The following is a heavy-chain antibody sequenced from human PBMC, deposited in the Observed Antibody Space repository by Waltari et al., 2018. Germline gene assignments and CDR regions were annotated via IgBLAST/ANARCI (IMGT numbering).Heavy chain of an antibody. CDR1: GFTFSSYW. CDR2: IKQDGSEK. J-gene: IGHJ6*02. Sequence: EVQLVESGGGLVQPGGSLRLSCAASGFTFSSYWLRWVRQAPGKGLEWVANIKQDGSEKYYVDSVKGRFTISRDNAKNSLYLQMNSLRAEDTAVYYCAREAYYDSSGYYLKYYYYGMDVWGQGTTVTVSS. CDR3: AREAYYDSSGYYLKYYYYGMDV. V-gene: IGHV3-7*01. D-gene: IGHD3-22*01.